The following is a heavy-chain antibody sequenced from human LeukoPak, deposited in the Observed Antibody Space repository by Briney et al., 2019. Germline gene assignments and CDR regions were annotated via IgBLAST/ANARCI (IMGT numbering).Heavy chain of an antibody. CDR3: AKDRGSSSGWFP. CDR2: IKQDGSEK. V-gene: IGHV3-7*03. D-gene: IGHD6-19*01. CDR1: GFTFSSYW. J-gene: IGHJ5*02. Sequence: PGGSLRLSCAASGFTFSSYWMSWVRQAPGKGLEWVANIKQDGSEKYYVDSVKGRFTISRDNSKNTLYLQMNSLRAEDTAVYYCAKDRGSSSGWFPWGQGTLVTVSS.